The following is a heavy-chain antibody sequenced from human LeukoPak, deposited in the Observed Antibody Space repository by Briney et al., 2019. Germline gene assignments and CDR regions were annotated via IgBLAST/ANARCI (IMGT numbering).Heavy chain of an antibody. CDR2: ITGSGTT. D-gene: IGHD5-24*01. CDR1: GFIFKNCG. J-gene: IGHJ4*02. CDR3: AKDDAWLQYGN. Sequence: GGSLRLSCAASGFIFKNCGMSWVRQAPGKGLEWVSFITGSGTTYYADSVKGRFTISRDNSKGTVYLQMNSLRPEDTAVYYCAKDDAWLQYGNWGRGTLVTVSS. V-gene: IGHV3-23*01.